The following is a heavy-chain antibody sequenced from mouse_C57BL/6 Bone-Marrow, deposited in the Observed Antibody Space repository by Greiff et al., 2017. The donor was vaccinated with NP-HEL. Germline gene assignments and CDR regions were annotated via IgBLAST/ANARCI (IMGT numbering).Heavy chain of an antibody. Sequence: QVQLQQSGAELVKPGASAKISCKASGYAFSSYWMNWVKERPGKGLEWIGQIYPGDGDTKYNGKFKGKATLTADKSSSTAYMQVSSLTSEDSAVYFCARGDYGSSRFGYAMDYWGQGTSVTVSS. J-gene: IGHJ4*01. CDR3: ARGDYGSSRFGYAMDY. CDR2: IYPGDGDT. V-gene: IGHV1-80*01. CDR1: GYAFSSYW. D-gene: IGHD1-1*01.